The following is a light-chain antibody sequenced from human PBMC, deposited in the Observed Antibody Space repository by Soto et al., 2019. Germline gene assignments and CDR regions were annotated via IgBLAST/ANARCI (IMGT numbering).Light chain of an antibody. J-gene: IGLJ2*01. CDR3: SSYAVNNKVI. CDR2: DVY. CDR1: RSDIGGYNY. Sequence: QSALTQPPSASGSLGQSVTISCTGTRSDIGGYNYVSWYLQYPGKAPKLMIYDVYKRPSGVPDRFSDSKSGNTASLTVSGLQAEDEADYYCSSYAVNNKVIFGGGTKLTVL. V-gene: IGLV2-8*01.